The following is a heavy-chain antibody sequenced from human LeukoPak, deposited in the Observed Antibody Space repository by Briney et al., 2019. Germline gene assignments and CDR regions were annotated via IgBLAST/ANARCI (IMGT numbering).Heavy chain of an antibody. Sequence: GGSLRLSCVASGFSFSTYGMSWVRQAPGKGLEWLSAIDGNGAKTFYADSGKGRFTISRDNSKNSLYLQMNSLRAEDTAVYYCARDRSQHWGQGTLVTVSS. CDR3: ARDRSQH. CDR2: IDGNGAKT. CDR1: GFSFSTYG. V-gene: IGHV3-23*01. J-gene: IGHJ4*02.